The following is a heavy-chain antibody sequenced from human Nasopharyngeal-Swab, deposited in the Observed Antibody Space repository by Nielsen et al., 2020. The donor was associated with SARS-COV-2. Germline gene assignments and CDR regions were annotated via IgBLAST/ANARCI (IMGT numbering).Heavy chain of an antibody. J-gene: IGHJ3*02. D-gene: IGHD1-26*01. CDR2: NRSKIYSGAP. Sequence: GGSLRLSCTTSGFTFDAYAMSWFRQAPGKGLEWVGFNRSKIYSGAPEYAASVKGRFTISRDGAESVAYLQMNSLETEDTGVYYCARSVGSFYGQGAFDIWGQGTMVTVSS. CDR3: ARSVGSFYGQGAFDI. V-gene: IGHV3-49*01. CDR1: GFTFDAYA.